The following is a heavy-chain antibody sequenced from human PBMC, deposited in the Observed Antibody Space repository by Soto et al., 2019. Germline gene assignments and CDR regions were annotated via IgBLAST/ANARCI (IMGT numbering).Heavy chain of an antibody. CDR3: ASHDYAHYGIDV. V-gene: IGHV4-30-4*01. J-gene: IGHJ6*02. D-gene: IGHD4-17*01. CDR2: IYYSGST. Sequence: QVPLQESGPGLVKPSQTLSLTCTVSGGSISSGDYYWSWIRQPPGKGLEWIGYIYYSGSTYYNPSLKSRVXXXVXXSKNQFSLKLSSVTAADTAVYYCASHDYAHYGIDVWGQGTTVTVSS. CDR1: GGSISSGDYY.